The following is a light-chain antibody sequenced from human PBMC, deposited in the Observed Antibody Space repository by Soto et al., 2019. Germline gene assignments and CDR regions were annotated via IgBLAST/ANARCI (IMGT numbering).Light chain of an antibody. J-gene: IGKJ3*01. CDR1: QSISSY. CDR2: AAS. Sequence: DIQMTQSPSSLSASVGDRVTITCRASQSISSYLNWYQQKPGKPPKLLIYAASSLQSGVPSRFSGSGSGTDFTLTISSLQPEDFATYYCQQSYSSPLSTFGPGTKVDVK. V-gene: IGKV1-39*01. CDR3: QQSYSSPLST.